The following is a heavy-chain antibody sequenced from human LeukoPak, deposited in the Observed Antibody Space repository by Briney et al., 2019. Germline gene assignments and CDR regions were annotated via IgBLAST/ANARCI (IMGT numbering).Heavy chain of an antibody. CDR1: GFTFSGSA. CDR3: TRPLSPAAIGWFDP. J-gene: IGHJ5*02. CDR2: IRSKANSYAT. D-gene: IGHD2-2*02. Sequence: GGSLRLSCAASGFTFSGSAMLWVRQASGKGLEWVGRIRSKANSYATAYAASVKGRFTISRDDSKNTAYLQMNSLKTEDTAVYYCTRPLSPAAIGWFDPWGQGTLVTVSS. V-gene: IGHV3-73*01.